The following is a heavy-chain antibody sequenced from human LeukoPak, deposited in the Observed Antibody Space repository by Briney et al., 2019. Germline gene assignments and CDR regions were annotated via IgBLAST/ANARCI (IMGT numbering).Heavy chain of an antibody. J-gene: IGHJ4*02. D-gene: IGHD3-3*01. CDR1: GFPFSDYF. CDR2: LSSSSSII. CDR3: AKDTYYDFWSGYYVDY. Sequence: SGGSLRLSCETSGFPFSDYFMSWIRQAPGKGLEWISYLSSSSSIIYYAESVKGRFTISRDDAKSSLYLQMNNLRAEDTAVYYCAKDTYYDFWSGYYVDYWGPGTLVTVSS. V-gene: IGHV3-11*04.